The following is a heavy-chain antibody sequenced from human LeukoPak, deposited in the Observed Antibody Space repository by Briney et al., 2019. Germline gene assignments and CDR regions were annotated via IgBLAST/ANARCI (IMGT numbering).Heavy chain of an antibody. CDR2: IYSGGST. CDR3: ARAGDSSGYYYYYYYGMDV. D-gene: IGHD3-22*01. Sequence: GGSLSLSCAASGFTVSSNYMSWVRQAPGKGLEWVSVIYSGGSTYYADSVKGRFTISRDNSKNTLYLQMNSLRAEDTAVYYCARAGDSSGYYYYYYYGMDVWGQGTTVTVSS. CDR1: GFTVSSNY. J-gene: IGHJ6*02. V-gene: IGHV3-66*01.